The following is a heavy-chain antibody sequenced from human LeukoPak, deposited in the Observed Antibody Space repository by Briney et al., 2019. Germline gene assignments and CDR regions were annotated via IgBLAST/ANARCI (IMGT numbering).Heavy chain of an antibody. CDR2: IYYSGST. D-gene: IGHD6-13*01. J-gene: IGHJ4*02. CDR3: ARESNRIAAAGSFDY. Sequence: SETLSLTCTVSGGSITSYYWSWIRQPPGKGLEWIGYIYYSGSTNYNPSLKSRVTISVDTSKNQFSLKLSSVTAADTAVYYCARESNRIAAAGSFDYWGQGTLVTVSS. V-gene: IGHV4-59*01. CDR1: GGSITSYY.